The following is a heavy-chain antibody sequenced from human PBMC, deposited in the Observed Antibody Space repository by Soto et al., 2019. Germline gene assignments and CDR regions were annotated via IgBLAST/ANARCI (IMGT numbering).Heavy chain of an antibody. J-gene: IGHJ4*02. CDR2: IYYSGST. CDR1: GGSISSYY. D-gene: IGHD3-3*01. Sequence: SETLSLTCTVSGGSISSYYWSWIRQPPGKGLEWIGYIYYSGSTNYNPSLKSRVTISVDTSKNQFSLKLSSVTAADTAVYYCARVTIFGVVIDYWGQGTLVTVSS. V-gene: IGHV4-59*01. CDR3: ARVTIFGVVIDY.